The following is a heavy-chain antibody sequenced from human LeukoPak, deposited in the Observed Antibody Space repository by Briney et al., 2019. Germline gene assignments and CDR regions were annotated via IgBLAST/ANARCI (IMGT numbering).Heavy chain of an antibody. D-gene: IGHD5-18*01. CDR2: ISPSGGST. Sequence: ASVTVSFKASGYTFTSYYIHWVRQAPGQGLAWMGIISPSGGSTSYAQTSEGRVTMTRDTSTSTVYMELSSLRSEDTAVYYCARWDENIYGQPQGGSLDYWGQGTLVTVSS. J-gene: IGHJ4*02. CDR1: GYTFTSYY. CDR3: ARWDENIYGQPQGGSLDY. V-gene: IGHV1-46*01.